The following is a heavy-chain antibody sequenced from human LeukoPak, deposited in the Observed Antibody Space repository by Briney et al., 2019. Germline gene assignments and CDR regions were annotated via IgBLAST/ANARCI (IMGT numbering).Heavy chain of an antibody. CDR2: ITSKAYGGTT. D-gene: IGHD1-26*01. Sequence: PGRSLRLSCTASGFTFGDYAMSWVRQAPGKGLEWVGFITSKAYGGTTDYAASVKGRFTISRDDSKSIAYLQMNSLKTEDTAVYYCSRHIVGARTYFDYWGQGALVTVSP. CDR1: GFTFGDYA. V-gene: IGHV3-49*04. J-gene: IGHJ4*02. CDR3: SRHIVGARTYFDY.